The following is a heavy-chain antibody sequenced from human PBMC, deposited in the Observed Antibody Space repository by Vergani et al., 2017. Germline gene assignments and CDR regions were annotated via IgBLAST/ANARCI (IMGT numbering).Heavy chain of an antibody. CDR2: IRYDGSNK. J-gene: IGHJ6*02. D-gene: IGHD1-14*01. Sequence: QVQLVESGGGVVQPGRSLRLSCAASGFTFSSYGMHWVRQAPGKGLEWVAFIRYDGSNKYYADSVKGRFTISRDNSKNTLYLQMNSLRAEDTAVYYCAKDHYKSHEYGMDVWGQGTTVTVSS. CDR1: GFTFSSYG. V-gene: IGHV3-30*02. CDR3: AKDHYKSHEYGMDV.